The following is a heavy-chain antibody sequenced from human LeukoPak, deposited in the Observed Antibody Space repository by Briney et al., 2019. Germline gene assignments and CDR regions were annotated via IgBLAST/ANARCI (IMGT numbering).Heavy chain of an antibody. CDR3: ARGPQGRNWFDP. CDR2: INHSGST. V-gene: IGHV4-34*01. CDR1: GGSFSGYY. D-gene: IGHD1-14*01. J-gene: IGHJ5*02. Sequence: SETLSLTCAVYGGSFSGYYWSWVRQPPGKGLEWIGEINHSGSTNYNPSLKSRVTISVDTSKNQFSVKLSSVTAADTAVYYCARGPQGRNWFDPWGQGTLVTVPS.